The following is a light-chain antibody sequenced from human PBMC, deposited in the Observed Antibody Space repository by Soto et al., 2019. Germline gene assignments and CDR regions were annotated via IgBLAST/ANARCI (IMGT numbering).Light chain of an antibody. CDR2: EVN. CDR3: FSFKTTSTQV. CDR1: SSDIGAYDY. V-gene: IGLV2-14*01. J-gene: IGLJ1*01. Sequence: QSALTQPASLSGSPGQSITISCTGTSSDIGAYDYVSWFQQHPGKAPKLMISEVNNRPSGVSNRFSGSKSGNTAYLTISGLQVEDEAEYFCFSFKTTSTQVFGPGTKVTVL.